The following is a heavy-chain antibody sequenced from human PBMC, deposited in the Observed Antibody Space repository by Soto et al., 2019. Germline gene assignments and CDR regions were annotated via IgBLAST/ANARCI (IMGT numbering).Heavy chain of an antibody. Sequence: QVQLVQSGAEVMKPGASVKVSCKASGYTFTRYAMHWVRQAPGQRLEWMGWINAGNGKTKYSQNFQGRVTITRDTPASTAYMELSSLTSEDTAVYYRAREKTAVAASPKNGCDPWGRGPLVTVSS. CDR3: AREKTAVAASPKNGCDP. CDR1: GYTFTRYA. D-gene: IGHD6-19*01. CDR2: INAGNGKT. J-gene: IGHJ5*02. V-gene: IGHV1-3*01.